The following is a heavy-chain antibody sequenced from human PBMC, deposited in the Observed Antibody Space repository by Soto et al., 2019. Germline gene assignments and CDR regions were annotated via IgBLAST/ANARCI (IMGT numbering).Heavy chain of an antibody. D-gene: IGHD3-10*01. CDR2: ISSSGSTI. CDR1: GFIFSSYS. CDR3: AREVSRTLVRGGIDP. J-gene: IGHJ5*02. V-gene: IGHV3-48*01. Sequence: GGSLRLSCAAPGFIFSSYSMNWVRQAPGKGLEWVSYISSSGSTIYYADSVKGRFTISRDKANNSLYLQMNSLRAEDTVVYYCAREVSRTLVRGGIDPWGQGTLVTVSS.